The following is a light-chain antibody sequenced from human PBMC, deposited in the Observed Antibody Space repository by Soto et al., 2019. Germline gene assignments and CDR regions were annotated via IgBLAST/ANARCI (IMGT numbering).Light chain of an antibody. CDR3: SSYISGSIPFV. J-gene: IGLJ1*01. CDR1: SSDVGGYNF. V-gene: IGLV2-14*01. Sequence: QPVLTQPASVSGSPGQSITISCTGTSSDVGGYNFVSWYQLHPGKAPKLMIFDVSNRPSGVSDRFSGSKSGNTASLTISGLQAEDEADYYCSSYISGSIPFVFGTGTKLTVL. CDR2: DVS.